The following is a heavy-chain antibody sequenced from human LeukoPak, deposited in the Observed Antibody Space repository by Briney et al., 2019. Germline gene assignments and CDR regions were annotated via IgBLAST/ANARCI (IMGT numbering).Heavy chain of an antibody. CDR1: GGSISSSSYY. V-gene: IGHV4-39*01. D-gene: IGHD5-18*01. Sequence: SETLSLTCTVSGGSISSSSYYWGWIRQPPGKGLEWIGSIYYSGSTYYNPSLKSRGTISVDTSKNQFSLKLSSVTAADTAVYYCARVKQSVVSGYRPYYFDYWGQGTLVTVS. CDR3: ARVKQSVVSGYRPYYFDY. CDR2: IYYSGST. J-gene: IGHJ4*02.